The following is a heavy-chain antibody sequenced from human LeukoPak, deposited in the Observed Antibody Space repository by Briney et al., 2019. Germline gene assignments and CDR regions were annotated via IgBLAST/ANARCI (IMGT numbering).Heavy chain of an antibody. J-gene: IGHJ4*02. CDR1: GGSISSSSYY. Sequence: PSETLSLTCTVSGGSISSSSYYWGWIRQPPGKGLEWIGSIYYSGSTYYNPSLKSRVTISVDTSKNQFSLKLSSVTAADTAVYYCARDIGASGGWSVFDYWGQGTLVTVSS. CDR2: IYYSGST. CDR3: ARDIGASGGWSVFDY. D-gene: IGHD6-19*01. V-gene: IGHV4-39*07.